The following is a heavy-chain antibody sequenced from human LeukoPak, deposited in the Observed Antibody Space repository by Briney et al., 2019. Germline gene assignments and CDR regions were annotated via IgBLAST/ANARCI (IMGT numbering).Heavy chain of an antibody. D-gene: IGHD7-27*01. CDR3: ARAGYYYYMDI. CDR2: IYYSGST. CDR1: GGSISSSSYY. Sequence: SETLSLTCTVSGGSISSSSYYWGWIRQPPGKGLEWIGSIYYSGSTYYNPSLKSRVTISVDTSKNQFSLKLSSVTAADTAVYYCARAGYYYYMDIWGKGTTVTVSS. V-gene: IGHV4-39*07. J-gene: IGHJ6*03.